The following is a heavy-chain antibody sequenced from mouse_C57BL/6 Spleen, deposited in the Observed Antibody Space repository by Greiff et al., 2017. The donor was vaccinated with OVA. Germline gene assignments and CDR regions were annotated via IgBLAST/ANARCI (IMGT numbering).Heavy chain of an antibody. Sequence: VKLMESGAELVKPGASVKISCKASGYAFSSYWMNWVKQRPGKGLEWIGQIYPGDGDTNYNGKFKGKATLTADKSSSTAYMQLSSLTSEDSAVYFCASGSNYEGTWFAYWGQGTLVTVSA. CDR2: IYPGDGDT. J-gene: IGHJ3*01. CDR1: GYAFSSYW. V-gene: IGHV1-80*01. CDR3: ASGSNYEGTWFAY. D-gene: IGHD2-5*01.